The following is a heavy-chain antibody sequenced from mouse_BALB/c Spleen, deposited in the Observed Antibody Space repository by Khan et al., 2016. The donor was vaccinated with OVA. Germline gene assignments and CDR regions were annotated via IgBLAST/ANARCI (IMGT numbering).Heavy chain of an antibody. V-gene: IGHV1S137*01. J-gene: IGHJ3*01. CDR3: AGGSSSSLFAY. CDR1: GYTFTEYA. CDR2: ISTYYGDA. D-gene: IGHD1-1*01. Sequence: QIQLVQPGTELVRPGVSVKISCKGSGYTFTEYAMNWVKESHEKSLEWIGVISTYYGDARYNQKFKGKATLTVDQSSSPAYMELARLTSEDSSLYYCAGGSSSSLFAYWGQGTLVTVSA.